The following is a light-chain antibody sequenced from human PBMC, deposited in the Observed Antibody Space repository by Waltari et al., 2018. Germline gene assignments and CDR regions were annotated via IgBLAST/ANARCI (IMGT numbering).Light chain of an antibody. J-gene: IGKJ1*01. CDR3: QHYVRLPVT. CDR2: GAS. CDR1: QSVGRS. Sequence: EILLTRSPGTLSLSPGERATPSSRASQSVGRSLTCYQQKPGQAPRLLIYGASSRATGIPDRFSGSGSETDFTLTISRLEPEDFALYYCQHYVRLPVTFGQGTKVDIK. V-gene: IGKV3-20*01.